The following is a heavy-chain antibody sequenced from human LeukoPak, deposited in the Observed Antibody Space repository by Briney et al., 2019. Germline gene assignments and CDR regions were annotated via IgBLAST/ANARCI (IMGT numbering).Heavy chain of an antibody. D-gene: IGHD3-22*01. V-gene: IGHV3-11*01. J-gene: IGHJ4*02. CDR2: ISSSGSTI. CDR1: GFTFSDYY. CDR3: ARPTPNYYDSSGPDY. Sequence: GGSLRLSCAASGFTFSDYYMSWIRQAPGKGLEWVSYISSSGSTIYYADSVKGRFTISRDNAKNSLYLQMNSLRAEDTAVYYCARPTPNYYDSSGPDYWGQGTLVTVSS.